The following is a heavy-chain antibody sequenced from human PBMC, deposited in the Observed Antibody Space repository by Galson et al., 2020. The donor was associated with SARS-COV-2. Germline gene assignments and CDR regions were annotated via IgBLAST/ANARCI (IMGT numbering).Heavy chain of an antibody. V-gene: IGHV1-2*02. J-gene: IGHJ6*02. CDR2: INPNSGGT. D-gene: IGHD2-8*01. Sequence: INPNSGGTNYAQKVQGRVTMTSDTSISTAYMELSRLRSDDTAIYYCARWVSPYGMDVWGQGTTVTVSS. CDR3: ARWVSPYGMDV.